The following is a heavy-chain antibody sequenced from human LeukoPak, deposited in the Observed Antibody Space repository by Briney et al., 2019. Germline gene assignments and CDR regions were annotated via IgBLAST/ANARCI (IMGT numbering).Heavy chain of an antibody. CDR1: GFTFSSYW. CDR2: IKQDGSEK. CDR3: ARVRGGYCSSTSCSHGMDY. V-gene: IGHV3-7*01. J-gene: IGHJ4*02. D-gene: IGHD2-2*01. Sequence: PGGSLRLSCAASGFTFSSYWMSWVRQAPGKGLEWVANIKQDGSEKYYVDSVKGRFTISRDNAKNSLYPQMNSLRAEDTAVYYCARVRGGYCSSTSCSHGMDYWGQGTLVTVSS.